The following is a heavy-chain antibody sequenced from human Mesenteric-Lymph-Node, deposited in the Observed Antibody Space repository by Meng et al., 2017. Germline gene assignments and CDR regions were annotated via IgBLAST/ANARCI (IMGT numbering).Heavy chain of an antibody. J-gene: IGHJ5*02. CDR1: GFTFSSYA. CDR2: ISYDGSNK. V-gene: IGHV3-30*04. CDR3: ARTYSGESWVKFDP. Sequence: GGSLRLSCAASGFTFSSYAMHWVRQAPGKGLEWVAVISYDGSNKYYADSVKGRFTISRDNSKNTLYLQMNSLTAEDTAVYYCARTYSGESWVKFDPWGQGTLVTVSS. D-gene: IGHD3-10*01.